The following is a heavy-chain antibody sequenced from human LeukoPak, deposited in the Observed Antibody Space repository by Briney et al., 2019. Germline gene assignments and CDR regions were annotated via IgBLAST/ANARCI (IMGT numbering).Heavy chain of an antibody. D-gene: IGHD6-13*01. CDR3: ARGGSSSSWYWLY. CDR2: IKKDGSDT. V-gene: IGHV3-7*01. CDR1: GFTFSSYW. Sequence: GGSMRLSCAASGFTFSSYWWTWVRLTPEKGLEWVANIKKDGSDTYYLDSVKGRFTISRDNAKNSLFLQINSLRVDDTGVYYCARGGSSSSWYWLYWGQGTLVTVSS. J-gene: IGHJ4*02.